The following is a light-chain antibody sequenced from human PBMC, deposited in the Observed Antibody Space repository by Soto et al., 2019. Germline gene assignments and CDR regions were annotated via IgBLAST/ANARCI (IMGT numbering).Light chain of an antibody. V-gene: IGLV2-14*01. CDR1: SSDVGGYNY. J-gene: IGLJ3*02. CDR3: SSYTTSSTGV. Sequence: QSALTQPASVSGSPGQSITISCTGTSSDVGGYNYVSLFQQHPGKAPKLMIYDVSSRPSGVSNRFSGSKSGNTASLTISGLQAEDEADYYCSSYTTSSTGVFGGGTQLTVL. CDR2: DVS.